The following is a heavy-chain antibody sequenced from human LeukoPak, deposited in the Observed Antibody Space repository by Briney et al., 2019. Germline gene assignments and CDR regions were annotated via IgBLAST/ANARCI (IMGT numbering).Heavy chain of an antibody. V-gene: IGHV1-18*01. CDR2: ISAYNGNT. CDR3: ARVYCSSTSCYIRSRYYYYYMDV. CDR1: GYTFTSYG. Sequence: ASVKVSCKASGYTFTSYGISWVRQAPGQGLEWMGWISAYNGNTNYAQKLQGRVTMTTDTSTSTAYMELRSLRSDDTAVYYCARVYCSSTSCYIRSRYYYYYMDVWGKGTTVTVSS. J-gene: IGHJ6*03. D-gene: IGHD2-2*02.